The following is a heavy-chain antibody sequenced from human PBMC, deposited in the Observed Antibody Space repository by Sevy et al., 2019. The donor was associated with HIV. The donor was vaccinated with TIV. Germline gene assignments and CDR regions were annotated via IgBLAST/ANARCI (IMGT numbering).Heavy chain of an antibody. V-gene: IGHV3-33*01. Sequence: GGSLRLSCAASGFTFSSYGMHWVRQAPGKGLEWVAVIWYDGSNKYYADSVKGRFTISRDNSKSTLYLQMNSLRAEDTAVYYCARDEDTAARPGYFDYWGQRTLATVSS. D-gene: IGHD6-6*01. J-gene: IGHJ4*02. CDR3: ARDEDTAARPGYFDY. CDR2: IWYDGSNK. CDR1: GFTFSSYG.